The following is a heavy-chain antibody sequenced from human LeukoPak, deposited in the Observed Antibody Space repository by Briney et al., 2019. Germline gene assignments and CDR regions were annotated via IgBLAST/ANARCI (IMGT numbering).Heavy chain of an antibody. D-gene: IGHD3-22*01. J-gene: IGHJ3*02. CDR3: ARGLYDSSGYDAFDI. CDR2: IYYSGST. V-gene: IGHV4-31*03. Sequence: PSETLSLTCNVSGGSISSGGYYWTWIRQHPGKGLEWIGYIYYSGSTYYNPSLKSRVTISVDTSKNHFSLKLSSVTAADTAVYYCARGLYDSSGYDAFDIWGQGARVTVSS. CDR1: GGSISSGGYY.